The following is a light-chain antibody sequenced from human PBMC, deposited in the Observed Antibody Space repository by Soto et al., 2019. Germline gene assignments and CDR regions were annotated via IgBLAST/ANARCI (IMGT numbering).Light chain of an antibody. V-gene: IGLV2-14*01. CDR1: SSDVGGYSY. J-gene: IGLJ1*01. Sequence: QSVLTQPASVSGSPGQSITISCTGTSSDVGGYSYVSWFQQHPNKAPKVLIYEVSNRPSGVSNRFSGSKSGNTASPTISGLQAEDEADYYCRSYTRSSTYVFSKGTKVTVL. CDR3: RSYTRSSTYV. CDR2: EVS.